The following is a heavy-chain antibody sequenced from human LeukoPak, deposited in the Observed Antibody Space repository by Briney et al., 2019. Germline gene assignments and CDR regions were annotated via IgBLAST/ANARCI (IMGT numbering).Heavy chain of an antibody. CDR3: ARGCSSVSTRFDP. V-gene: IGHV3-33*01. J-gene: IGHJ5*02. CDR1: GFTFSSYG. Sequence: GGSLRLSCAASGFTFSSYGMHWVRQAPGKGLEWVAVIWYDGSNKYYADSVKGRFTISRDNSKNTLYLQMNSMRAEDTAVYYCARGCSSVSTRFDPWGQGTLVTVSS. D-gene: IGHD6-6*01. CDR2: IWYDGSNK.